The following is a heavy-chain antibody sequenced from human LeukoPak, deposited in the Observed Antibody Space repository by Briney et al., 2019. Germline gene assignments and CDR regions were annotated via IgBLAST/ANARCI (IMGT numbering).Heavy chain of an antibody. CDR2: INHSGST. CDR1: GGSFSGYY. J-gene: IGHJ4*02. CDR3: ARDQRFGLGSSWRGYFDY. D-gene: IGHD6-13*01. V-gene: IGHV4-34*01. Sequence: SETLSLTCAVYGGSFSGYYWSWIRQPPGKGLEWIGEINHSGSTNYNPSLKSRVTISVDTSKNQFSLKLSSVTAADTAVYYCARDQRFGLGSSWRGYFDYWGQGTLVTVSS.